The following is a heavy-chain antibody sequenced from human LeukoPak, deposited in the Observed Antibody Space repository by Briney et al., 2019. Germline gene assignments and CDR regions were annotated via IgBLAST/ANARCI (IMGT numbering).Heavy chain of an antibody. CDR3: ARAGVALRDAFDI. CDR2: IYYSGST. Sequence: PSEALSLTCTVSGGSISSYYWSWIRQPPGKGQEWIGYIYYSGSTNYNPSLKSRVTVSVDTSKNLFSLKLSSVTAADAAVYYCARAGVALRDAFDIWGQGTMVTVSS. CDR1: GGSISSYY. D-gene: IGHD2-15*01. J-gene: IGHJ3*02. V-gene: IGHV4-59*01.